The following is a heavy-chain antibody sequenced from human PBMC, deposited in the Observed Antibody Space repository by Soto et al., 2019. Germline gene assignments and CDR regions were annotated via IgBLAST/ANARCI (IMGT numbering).Heavy chain of an antibody. D-gene: IGHD6-25*01. V-gene: IGHV1-69*15. CDR2: IMPIFRTP. Sequence: QVQLEQSGAEVKKPGSSVKVSCKASGGSFSNAAISWVRQAPGQGLEWMGRIMPIFRTPDYAQKFQGRVTITADESTSTAYMELSGLRSDDTAIYYCARDKVRLQIGGNYYYILDVWGQGTTVTVSS. CDR1: GGSFSNAA. CDR3: ARDKVRLQIGGNYYYILDV. J-gene: IGHJ6*02.